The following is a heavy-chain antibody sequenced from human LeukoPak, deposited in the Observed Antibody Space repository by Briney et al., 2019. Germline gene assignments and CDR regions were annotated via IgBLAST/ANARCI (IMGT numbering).Heavy chain of an antibody. CDR1: GFTFSSYG. D-gene: IGHD2-15*01. J-gene: IGHJ3*02. CDR2: IWYDGSNK. CDR3: ARSVVGPRHAFDI. V-gene: IGHV3-33*01. Sequence: PGGSLRLSCAASGFTFSSYGMPWVRQAPGKGLEWVAVIWYDGSNKYYADSVKGRFTISRDNSKNTLYLQMNSLRAEDTAVYYCARSVVGPRHAFDIWGQGTMVTVSS.